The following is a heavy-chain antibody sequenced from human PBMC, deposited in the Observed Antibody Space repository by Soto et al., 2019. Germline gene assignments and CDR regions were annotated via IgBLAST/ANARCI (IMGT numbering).Heavy chain of an antibody. J-gene: IGHJ3*02. CDR1: GFTFSSYG. CDR3: ARERDVGGSSWYFGAFDI. V-gene: IGHV3-33*01. Sequence: QVQLVESGGGVVQPGRSLRLSCAASGFTFSSYGMHWVRQAPGKGLEWVVVIWYDGSNKYYADSVKGRFTISRDNSKNTLYLQMNSLRAEDTAVYYCARERDVGGSSWYFGAFDIWGQGTMVTVSS. CDR2: IWYDGSNK. D-gene: IGHD6-13*01.